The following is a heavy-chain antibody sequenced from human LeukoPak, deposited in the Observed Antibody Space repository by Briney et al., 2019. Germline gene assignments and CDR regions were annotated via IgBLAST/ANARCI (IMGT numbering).Heavy chain of an antibody. D-gene: IGHD3-16*01. CDR2: ISGSGGST. CDR3: AKPLGLRLGELYFDY. CDR1: GFTVSSNY. V-gene: IGHV3-23*01. Sequence: GGSLRLSCAASGFTVSSNYMSWVRQAPGKGLEWVSAISGSGGSTYYADSVKGRFTISRDNSKNTLYLQMNSLRAEDTAVYYCAKPLGLRLGELYFDYWGQGTLVTVSS. J-gene: IGHJ4*02.